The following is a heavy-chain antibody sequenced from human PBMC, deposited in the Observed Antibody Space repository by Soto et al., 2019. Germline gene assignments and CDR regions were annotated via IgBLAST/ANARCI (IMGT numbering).Heavy chain of an antibody. D-gene: IGHD7-27*01. CDR1: GGSISTGVYS. CDR2: INHSGST. CDR3: AWGHYRYAMDV. V-gene: IGHV4-30-2*01. J-gene: IGHJ6*02. Sequence: PSETLSLTXDVSGGSISTGVYSWNWIRQPPGKGLEWVGYINHSGSTYDNPSLKSRVTMSVNRSKNQFSLNLTSVTAADTAVYFCAWGHYRYAMDVWGQGTTVTVSS.